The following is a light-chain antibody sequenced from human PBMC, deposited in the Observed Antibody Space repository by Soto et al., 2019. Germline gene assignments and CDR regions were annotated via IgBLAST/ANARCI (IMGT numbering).Light chain of an antibody. CDR2: GVS. CDR3: NSFAGSSYV. Sequence: QSALTRPASVSGSPGQSITISCTGTSSDVGAYNYVSWYQQYPGKAPKLMIYGVSNRPSGVSNRFSGSKSGNTASLTISGLQADDEADYYCNSFAGSSYVFGTGTKVTVL. CDR1: SSDVGAYNY. J-gene: IGLJ1*01. V-gene: IGLV2-14*01.